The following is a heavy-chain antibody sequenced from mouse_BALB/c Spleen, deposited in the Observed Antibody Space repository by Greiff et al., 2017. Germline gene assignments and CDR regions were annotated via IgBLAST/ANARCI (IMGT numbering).Heavy chain of an antibody. J-gene: IGHJ3*01. CDR2: ISYSGST. D-gene: IGHD2-4*01. CDR1: GYSITSDYA. Sequence: EVQLKESGPGLVKPSQSLSLTCTVTGYSITSDYAWNWIRQFPGNKLEWMGYISYSGSTSYNPSLKSRISITRDTSKNQFFLQLNSVTTEDTATYYCAVTFYYDYEAYWGQGTLVTVSA. CDR3: AVTFYYDYEAY. V-gene: IGHV3-2*02.